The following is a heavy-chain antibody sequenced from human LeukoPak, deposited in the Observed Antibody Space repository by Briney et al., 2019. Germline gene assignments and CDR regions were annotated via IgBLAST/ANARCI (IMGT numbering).Heavy chain of an antibody. V-gene: IGHV5-51*01. Sequence: GESLKISCKGFGYSFTSYWIGWVRQMPGKGLEWMGIIYPGDSDTRYSPSFQGQVTISADKSISTAYLQWSSLKASDTAMYYCARPAYYDSSGYYYDYWGQGTLVTVSS. CDR1: GYSFTSYW. J-gene: IGHJ4*02. CDR2: IYPGDSDT. CDR3: ARPAYYDSSGYYYDY. D-gene: IGHD3-22*01.